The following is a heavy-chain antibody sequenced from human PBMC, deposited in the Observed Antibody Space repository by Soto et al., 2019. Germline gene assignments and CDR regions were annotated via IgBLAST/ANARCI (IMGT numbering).Heavy chain of an antibody. CDR2: ISAYNGNT. Sequence: ASVKVSCKASGYTFTSYGISWVRQAPGQGLEWMGWISAYNGNTNYAQKLQGRVTMTTDTSTSTAYMELRSLRSDDTAVYYCARRRPTRVRGVIDYYYYYMDVWGKGTTVTVSS. CDR1: GYTFTSYG. V-gene: IGHV1-18*01. CDR3: ARRRPTRVRGVIDYYYYYMDV. J-gene: IGHJ6*03. D-gene: IGHD3-10*01.